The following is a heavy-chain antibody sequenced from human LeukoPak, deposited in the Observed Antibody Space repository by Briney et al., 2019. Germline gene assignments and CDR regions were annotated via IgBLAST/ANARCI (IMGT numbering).Heavy chain of an antibody. CDR1: GYIFTSYG. CDR2: ISAYNGNT. D-gene: IGHD4-17*01. Sequence: ASVKVSCKASGYIFTSYGISWVRQAPGQGLEWMGWISAYNGNTNYAQKLQGRVTITTDTSTSTAYMELRSLRSDDTAVYYCAREIFPTVTKDYWGQGTLVTVSS. J-gene: IGHJ4*02. V-gene: IGHV1-18*01. CDR3: AREIFPTVTKDY.